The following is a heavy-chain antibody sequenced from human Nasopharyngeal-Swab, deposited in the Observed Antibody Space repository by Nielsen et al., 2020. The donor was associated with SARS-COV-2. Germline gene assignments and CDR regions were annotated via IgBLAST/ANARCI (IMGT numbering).Heavy chain of an antibody. Sequence: GESLKISCAASGFIFTNYGMHWVRQAPGKGLEWVAVVWYDGSMTKYGDSVKGRFTISRDNSNNTVYLQMNNLRVEDTAVYWCARDCSINSGYYYSGMDVWGQGTTLIGS. V-gene: IGHV3-33*01. J-gene: IGHJ6*02. CDR3: ARDCSINSGYYYSGMDV. CDR2: VWYDGSMT. CDR1: GFIFTNYG. D-gene: IGHD4-23*01.